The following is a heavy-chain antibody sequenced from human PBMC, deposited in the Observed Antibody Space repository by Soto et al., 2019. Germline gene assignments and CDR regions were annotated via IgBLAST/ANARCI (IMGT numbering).Heavy chain of an antibody. V-gene: IGHV4-4*07. J-gene: IGHJ6*02. CDR1: GGSTSSYY. Sequence: SETLSLTCTVSGGSTSSYYWSWIRQSAGKGLEWIGRFYTSGGTNYNPSLEGRVTMSVDTSKNQLSLKLSSVTAADTAVYYCARGTYSSNYYFAYGLDVWGQGTTVTVSS. CDR3: ARGTYSSNYYFAYGLDV. D-gene: IGHD6-13*01. CDR2: FYTSGGT.